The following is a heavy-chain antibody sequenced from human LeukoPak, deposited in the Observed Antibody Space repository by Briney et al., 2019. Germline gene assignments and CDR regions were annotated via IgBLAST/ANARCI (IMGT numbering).Heavy chain of an antibody. CDR2: ISAYNGNT. V-gene: IGHV1-18*01. D-gene: IGHD3-3*01. J-gene: IGHJ4*02. CDR1: GYTFTSYG. Sequence: ASVKVSCKASGYTFTSYGISWVRQAPGQGLEWMGWISAYNGNTNYAQTLQGRVTMTTATSTSTAYMELRSLRSDDTAVYYCARGPVTYYDFWSGSRAYYFDYWGQGTLVTVSS. CDR3: ARGPVTYYDFWSGSRAYYFDY.